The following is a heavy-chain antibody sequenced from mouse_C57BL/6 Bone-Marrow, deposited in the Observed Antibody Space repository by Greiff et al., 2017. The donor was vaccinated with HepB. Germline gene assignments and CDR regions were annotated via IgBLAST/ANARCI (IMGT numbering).Heavy chain of an antibody. V-gene: IGHV1-76*01. CDR3: ARAGTRYFDY. Sequence: VKLQESGAELVRPGASVKLSCKASGYTFTDYYIHWVKQRPGQGLEWIARIYPGSGNTYYNEKFKGKATLTAEKSSSTAYMQLSSLTSEDSAVYFCARAGTRYFDYWGQGTTLTVSS. D-gene: IGHD4-1*01. CDR1: GYTFTDYY. J-gene: IGHJ2*01. CDR2: IYPGSGNT.